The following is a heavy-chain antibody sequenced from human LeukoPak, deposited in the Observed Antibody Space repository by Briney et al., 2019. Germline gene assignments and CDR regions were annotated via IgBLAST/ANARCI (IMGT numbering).Heavy chain of an antibody. V-gene: IGHV4-59*01. CDR1: GGSISTYY. CDR2: IYYSGST. Sequence: SETLSLTCTVSGGSISTYYWTWIRQPPGKGPEWIGYIYYSGSTNYNPSLKSRVTMTVDTSKNQFSLKLNSVTAADTAVYYCARDRLGLPVDYWGRGTLVTVSS. D-gene: IGHD3-16*01. CDR3: ARDRLGLPVDY. J-gene: IGHJ4*02.